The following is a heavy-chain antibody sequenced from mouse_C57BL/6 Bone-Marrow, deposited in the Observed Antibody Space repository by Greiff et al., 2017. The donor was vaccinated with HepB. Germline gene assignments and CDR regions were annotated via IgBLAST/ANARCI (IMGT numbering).Heavy chain of an antibody. D-gene: IGHD2-10*02. CDR1: GFTFSNYW. CDR2: IRLKSDNYAT. J-gene: IGHJ3*01. V-gene: IGHV6-3*01. Sequence: EVKVVESGGGLVQPGGSMKLSCVASGFTFSNYWMNWVRQSPEKGLEWVAQIRLKSDNYATHYAESVKGRFTISRDDSKSSVYLQMNNLRAEDTGIYYCTCLPSNPWFAYWGQGTLVTVSA. CDR3: TCLPSNPWFAY.